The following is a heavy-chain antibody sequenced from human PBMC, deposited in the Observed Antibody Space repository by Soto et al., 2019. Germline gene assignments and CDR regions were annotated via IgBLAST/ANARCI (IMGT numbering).Heavy chain of an antibody. Sequence: SQTLSLTCAISGDSVSSNSAAWNWIRRSPSRGLEWLGRTDYRSKWYNDYAVSVQSRIPINPATSKNQFSLQLTSLTPEDTAVYYCARACAEGSSWSLHWFDPWGQGTLVTVSS. CDR3: ARACAEGSSWSLHWFDP. J-gene: IGHJ5*02. V-gene: IGHV6-1*01. CDR2: TDYRSKWYN. D-gene: IGHD6-13*01. CDR1: GDSVSSNSAA.